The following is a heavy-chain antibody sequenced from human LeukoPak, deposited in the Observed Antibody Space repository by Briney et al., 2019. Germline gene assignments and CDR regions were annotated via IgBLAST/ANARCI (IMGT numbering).Heavy chain of an antibody. CDR2: ISYDGSNK. J-gene: IGHJ3*02. Sequence: PGRSLRLSCAASGFTFRSYVMHWVRQAPGKGLEWVAVISYDGSNKYYEDSVKGRFTISRDNSKNTLYLQMSSLRAEDTAVYDCAKVAEGHSYGSHLGAFGIWGQGTMVTVSS. D-gene: IGHD5-18*01. V-gene: IGHV3-30*18. CDR1: GFTFRSYV. CDR3: AKVAEGHSYGSHLGAFGI.